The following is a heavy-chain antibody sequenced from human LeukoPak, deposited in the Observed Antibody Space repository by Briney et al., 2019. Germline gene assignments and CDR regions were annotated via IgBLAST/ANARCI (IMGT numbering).Heavy chain of an antibody. CDR2: ISYDGSNK. J-gene: IGHJ4*02. CDR3: ARDQGIAAAGYFDY. V-gene: IGHV3-30-3*01. Sequence: GRSLRLSCAASGFTFSSYAMHWVRQAPGKGLEWVAVISYDGSNKYYADSVKGRFTISRDNSKNTLYLQMNSLRAEDTAVYYCARDQGIAAAGYFDYWGQGTLVTVSS. D-gene: IGHD6-13*01. CDR1: GFTFSSYA.